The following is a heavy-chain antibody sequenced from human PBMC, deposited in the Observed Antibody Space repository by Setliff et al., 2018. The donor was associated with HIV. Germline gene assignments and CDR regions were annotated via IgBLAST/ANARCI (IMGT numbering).Heavy chain of an antibody. Sequence: ASVKVSCKASGGSFNNFGINWVRQAPGQGLEWMGGILPVFHTANYPQKFQGRVAITTDETTSTAYMELSSLSSEDTAVYYCARAIMTATPFFDYWGQGTLVTVSS. CDR2: ILPVFHTA. CDR3: ARAIMTATPFFDY. V-gene: IGHV1-69*05. D-gene: IGHD3-9*01. CDR1: GGSFNNFG. J-gene: IGHJ4*02.